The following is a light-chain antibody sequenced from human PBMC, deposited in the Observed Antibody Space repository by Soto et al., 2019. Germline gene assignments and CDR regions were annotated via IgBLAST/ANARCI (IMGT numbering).Light chain of an antibody. J-gene: IGKJ5*01. CDR2: GAS. V-gene: IGKV3D-15*01. CDR3: QQYNNWPPGEIT. CDR1: QSVSSN. Sequence: EIVMTQSPATLSVSPGERATLSCRASQSVSSNLAWYQQKPGQAPRLLIYGASTRATGIPARFSGSGSGTEFTFTISSLQSEDFAVYYCQQYNNWPPGEITFGQGTRLEIK.